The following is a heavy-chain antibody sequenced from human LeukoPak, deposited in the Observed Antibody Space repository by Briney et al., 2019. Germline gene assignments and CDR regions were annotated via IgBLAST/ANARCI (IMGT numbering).Heavy chain of an antibody. CDR3: ARDLTGYYYYYYMDV. V-gene: IGHV3-74*01. J-gene: IGHJ6*03. CDR1: GFTFSSYW. CDR2: INSDGSST. D-gene: IGHD4/OR15-4a*01. Sequence: GGSLRLSCAASGFTFSSYWMHWVRQAPGKGLVWVSRINSDGSSTSYADSVKGRFTISRDNAKNTLYLQMNSLRAEDTAVYYCARDLTGYYYYYYMDVWGKGATVTVSS.